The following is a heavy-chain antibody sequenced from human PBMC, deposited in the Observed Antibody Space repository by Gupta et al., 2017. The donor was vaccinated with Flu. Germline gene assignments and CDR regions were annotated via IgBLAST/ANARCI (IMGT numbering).Heavy chain of an antibody. J-gene: IGHJ4*02. CDR1: GFPFSSYA. CDR3: AKHPNSGTYFYFDY. Sequence: EVRLLESGGGLEQPGGSLRLSCAASGFPFSSYAMSWVRQAPGKGLEWVSGISGSGATTYYADSVKGRFTISRDNSWNTLYLQMNSLRAEDTALYFCAKHPNSGTYFYFDYWGQGTLLTVSS. CDR2: ISGSGATT. V-gene: IGHV3-23*01. D-gene: IGHD1-26*01.